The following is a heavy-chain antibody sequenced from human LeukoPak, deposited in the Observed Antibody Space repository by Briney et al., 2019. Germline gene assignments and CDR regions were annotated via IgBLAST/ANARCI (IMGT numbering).Heavy chain of an antibody. D-gene: IGHD3-22*01. CDR3: AKAIDNRCYSFERGAAF. CDR1: EFILSSYA. J-gene: IGHJ4*02. Sequence: GGSLRLSCEASEFILSSYAMSWVRQAPGKGLEWVSSISGNGAHPYYADSVRGRFTISKDFSRNAVYLQMSSLRVQDTSEYFCAKAIDNRCYSFERGAAFWGQGTMVTVSS. CDR2: ISGNGAHP. V-gene: IGHV3-23*01.